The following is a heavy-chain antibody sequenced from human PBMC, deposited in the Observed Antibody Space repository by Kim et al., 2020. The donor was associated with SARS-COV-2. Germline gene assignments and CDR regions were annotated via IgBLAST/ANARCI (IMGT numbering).Heavy chain of an antibody. Sequence: GGSLRLSCAASGFAVYRFAMNWVRQAPGKGLEWISAITNNNGKTYYQDSVKGRFTISRDESKNIVFLHMNSLRVEDTAVYYCAKDHPSPGWPTFGDWGQGTPVAVSS. V-gene: IGHV3-23*01. CDR1: GFAVYRFA. D-gene: IGHD6-19*01. CDR2: ITNNNGKT. J-gene: IGHJ4*02. CDR3: AKDHPSPGWPTFGD.